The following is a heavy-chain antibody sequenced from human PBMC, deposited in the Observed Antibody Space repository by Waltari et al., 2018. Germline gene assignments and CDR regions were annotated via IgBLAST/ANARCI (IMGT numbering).Heavy chain of an antibody. Sequence: EVQLVESGGGLVQPGGSLRLSCAASGFPFSSYWMSWVRQAPGKGLEWVANIKQDGSEKYYVDSVKGRFTISRDNAKNSLYLQMNSLRAEDTAVYYCASSGQYYFDYWGQGTLVTVSS. J-gene: IGHJ4*02. CDR3: ASSGQYYFDY. CDR1: GFPFSSYW. V-gene: IGHV3-7*01. D-gene: IGHD3-10*01. CDR2: IKQDGSEK.